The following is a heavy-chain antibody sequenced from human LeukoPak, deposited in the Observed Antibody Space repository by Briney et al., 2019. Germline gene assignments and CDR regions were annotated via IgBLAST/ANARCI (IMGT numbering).Heavy chain of an antibody. D-gene: IGHD1-14*01. Sequence: GGSLRLSCAASGFTFSSYGMHWVRQAPGKGLEWVAVIWYDGSNKYYADSVKGRFTISRDNSKNTLCLQMNSLRAEDTAVYYCARDSAPPYFNQPYYYGMDVWGQGTTVTVSS. J-gene: IGHJ6*02. CDR2: IWYDGSNK. V-gene: IGHV3-33*01. CDR3: ARDSAPPYFNQPYYYGMDV. CDR1: GFTFSSYG.